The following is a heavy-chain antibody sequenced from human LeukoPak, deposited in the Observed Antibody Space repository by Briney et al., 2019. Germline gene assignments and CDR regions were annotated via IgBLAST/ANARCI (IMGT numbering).Heavy chain of an antibody. Sequence: SETLSLTCTVSGGSISSYYWSWIRQPPGKGLEWIGYIYYSGSSNYNPSLKSRGTISVDTCKNQFSLTLSSVTAADTAVYYCARVVGGDYDFWSGYLFPYYFDYWGQGTLVTVSS. J-gene: IGHJ4*02. CDR2: IYYSGSS. V-gene: IGHV4-59*01. CDR1: GGSISSYY. D-gene: IGHD3-3*01. CDR3: ARVVGGDYDFWSGYLFPYYFDY.